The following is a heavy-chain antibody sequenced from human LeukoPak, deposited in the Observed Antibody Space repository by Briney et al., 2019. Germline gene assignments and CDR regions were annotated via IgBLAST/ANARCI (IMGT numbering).Heavy chain of an antibody. D-gene: IGHD6-19*01. J-gene: IGHJ4*02. CDR2: IVGGGGST. CDR3: AKARLSTGWAYNDY. CDR1: GFTFSGYA. V-gene: IGHV3-23*01. Sequence: GGSLRLSCAASGFTFSGYAMSWVRQAPGKGLEWVSAIVGGGGSTFYADSVKGRFTISRDNSKNTVFLQMNSLRAEDTAVYFCAKARLSTGWAYNDYWGQGTLVTVSS.